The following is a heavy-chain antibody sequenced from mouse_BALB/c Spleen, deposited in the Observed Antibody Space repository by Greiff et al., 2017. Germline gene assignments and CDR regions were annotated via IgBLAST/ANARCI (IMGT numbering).Heavy chain of an antibody. Sequence: VQLQQSGAELVRPGVSVKISCKGSGYTFTDYAMHWVKQSHAKSLEWIGVISTYYGDASYNQKFKGKATMTVDKSSSTAYMELARLTSEDSAIYYCARGRYGNYDAMDYWGQGTSVTVSS. D-gene: IGHD2-10*02. J-gene: IGHJ4*01. CDR2: ISTYYGDA. V-gene: IGHV1S137*01. CDR1: GYTFTDYA. CDR3: ARGRYGNYDAMDY.